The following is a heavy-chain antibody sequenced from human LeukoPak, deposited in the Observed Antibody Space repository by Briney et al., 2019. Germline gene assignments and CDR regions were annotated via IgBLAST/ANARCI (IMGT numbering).Heavy chain of an antibody. CDR2: ISSSSVYI. CDR3: ARDVGKAYFDY. V-gene: IGHV3-21*01. CDR1: GFTFSSYG. J-gene: IGHJ4*02. D-gene: IGHD2-15*01. Sequence: GGSLRLSCAASGFTFSSYGMKWVRQAPGKGLEWVSSISSSSVYIYYADSVRGRFTISRDNAKNSLYLQMASLRAEDTAVYYCARDVGKAYFDYWGQGTLVTVSS.